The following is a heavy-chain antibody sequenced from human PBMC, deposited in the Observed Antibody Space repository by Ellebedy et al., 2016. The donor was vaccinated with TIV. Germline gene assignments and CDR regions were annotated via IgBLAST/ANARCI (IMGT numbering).Heavy chain of an antibody. D-gene: IGHD2-15*01. CDR2: ISNDGSKK. CDR1: GFSFNSQA. V-gene: IGHV3-30-3*02. Sequence: GGSLRLSXAGSGFSFNSQAMHWVRQAPGKGLEWVAAISNDGSKKYYIDSVRGRFTISRDSSKNTLYLQMTSLRVEDTAVYYCAKKAPQYCTSGSCPPDAFDIWGQGTIVTVSS. CDR3: AKKAPQYCTSGSCPPDAFDI. J-gene: IGHJ3*02.